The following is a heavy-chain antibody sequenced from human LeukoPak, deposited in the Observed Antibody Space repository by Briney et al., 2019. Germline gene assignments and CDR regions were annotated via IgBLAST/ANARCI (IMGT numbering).Heavy chain of an antibody. CDR3: ARVSSSIAARPFDY. J-gene: IGHJ4*02. CDR2: INPNSGGT. CDR1: GYTFTAYY. V-gene: IGHV1-2*02. D-gene: IGHD6-6*01. Sequence: ASVKVSCKASGYTFTAYYMHWVRQAPGQGLEWMGWINPNSGGTNYAQKFQGRVTMTRDTSISTAYMELSRLRSDDTAVYYCARVSSSIAARPFDYWGQGTLVTVSS.